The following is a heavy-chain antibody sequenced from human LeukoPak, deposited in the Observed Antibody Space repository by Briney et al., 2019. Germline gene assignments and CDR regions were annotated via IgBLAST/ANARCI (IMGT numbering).Heavy chain of an antibody. CDR2: ISSTASTI. V-gene: IGHV3-48*04. D-gene: IGHD4-17*01. Sequence: GGSLRLSCAASGFPFSSYGMHWVRQAPGKGLEWVSYISSTASTIYYAGSVKGRFTISRDNAKNSLFLQMNSLRAEDTAVYYCARDVTYFGADWFDPWGQGTLVTVSS. CDR3: ARDVTYFGADWFDP. J-gene: IGHJ5*02. CDR1: GFPFSSYG.